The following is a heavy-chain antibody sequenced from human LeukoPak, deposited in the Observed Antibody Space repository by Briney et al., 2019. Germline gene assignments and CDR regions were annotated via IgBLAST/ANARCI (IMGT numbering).Heavy chain of an antibody. CDR2: INRSAST. J-gene: IGHJ4*02. V-gene: IGHV4-34*01. Sequence: SETLSLTCVLYGGSSTNYFWSWIRQPPGKGLEWIGEINRSASTNYNPSLKSRVTISVDTSKNQFSLKLSSVTAADTAVYYCASNTYYYGSGNFDYWGQGTLVTVSS. D-gene: IGHD3-10*01. CDR3: ASNTYYYGSGNFDY. CDR1: GGSSTNYF.